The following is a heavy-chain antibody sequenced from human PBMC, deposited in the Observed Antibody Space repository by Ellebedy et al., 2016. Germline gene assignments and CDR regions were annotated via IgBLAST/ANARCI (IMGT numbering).Heavy chain of an antibody. CDR1: GFTFSTYS. V-gene: IGHV3-21*01. J-gene: IGHJ6*02. Sequence: GESLKISXAASGFTFSTYSMNWVRQAPGKGLEWVSSISSIISSSSYIYYADSVKGRFTISRDNAKNSLYLQMNSLRAEDTAVYYCARGRSTSWHPNYLDYGMDVWGQGTTVTVSS. CDR3: ARGRSTSWHPNYLDYGMDV. CDR2: ISSIISSSSYI. D-gene: IGHD6-13*01.